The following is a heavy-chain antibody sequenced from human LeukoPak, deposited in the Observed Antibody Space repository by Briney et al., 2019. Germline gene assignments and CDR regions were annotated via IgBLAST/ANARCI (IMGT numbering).Heavy chain of an antibody. Sequence: GGSLRLSCAASGFIFNSYWMHWVRQAPGRGLVWVSRINNDGSSTSYADSVKGRFTISRDNAKNQLYLQMNSLRAEDTAVYYCARDGPYYDRTGYYYMDVWGKGTTVTISS. V-gene: IGHV3-74*01. J-gene: IGHJ6*03. CDR1: GFIFNSYW. D-gene: IGHD3-22*01. CDR3: ARDGPYYDRTGYYYMDV. CDR2: INNDGSST.